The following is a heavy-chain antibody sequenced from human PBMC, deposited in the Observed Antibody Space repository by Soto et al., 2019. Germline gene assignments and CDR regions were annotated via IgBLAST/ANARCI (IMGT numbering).Heavy chain of an antibody. J-gene: IGHJ5*02. CDR3: ARDIVVVVAATPGFP. CDR2: ISSSSSTI. V-gene: IGHV3-48*01. Sequence: GGSLRLSCAASGFTFSSYSMNWVRQAPGKGLEWVSYISSSSSTIYYADSVKGRFTISRDNAKNSPYLQMNSLRAEDTAVYYCARDIVVVVAATPGFPWGQGTLVTVSS. CDR1: GFTFSSYS. D-gene: IGHD2-15*01.